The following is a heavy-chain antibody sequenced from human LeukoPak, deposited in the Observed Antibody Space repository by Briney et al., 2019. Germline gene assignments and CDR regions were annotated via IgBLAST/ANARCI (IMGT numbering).Heavy chain of an antibody. V-gene: IGHV4-39*01. CDR1: GVSISSSSYY. J-gene: IGHJ4*02. Sequence: SETLSLTCTGSGVSISSSSYYWGWIRQPPGKGLEWIGSIYYSGSTYYNPSLKSRVTISVDTSKNQFSLKLSSVTAADTAVYYCARHSTVTTFVIAVWGQGTLVTVSS. D-gene: IGHD4-17*01. CDR3: ARHSTVTTFVIAV. CDR2: IYYSGST.